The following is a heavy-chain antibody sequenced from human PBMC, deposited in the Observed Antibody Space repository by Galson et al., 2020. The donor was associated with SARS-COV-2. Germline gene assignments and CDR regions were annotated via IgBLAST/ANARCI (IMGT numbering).Heavy chain of an antibody. Sequence: ASVKVSCKASGYTFTSYHINWVRQATGQGLEWMGWINPNSGNTGYAQKFQGRVTMTRNTSISTAYMELSSLRSEDTAVYYCARAKRITIFGVVKFDWFDPWGQGTLVTVSS. CDR1: GYTFTSYH. V-gene: IGHV1-8*01. CDR3: ARAKRITIFGVVKFDWFDP. D-gene: IGHD3-3*01. J-gene: IGHJ5*02. CDR2: INPNSGNT.